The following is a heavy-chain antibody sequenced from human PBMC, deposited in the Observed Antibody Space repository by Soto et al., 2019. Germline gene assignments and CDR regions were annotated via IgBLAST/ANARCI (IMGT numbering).Heavy chain of an antibody. D-gene: IGHD1-26*01. CDR2: INPSGGST. Sequence: QVQLLQSGAEVKKPGASVTVSCKTSGYTFSNYYIYWVRQAPGQGLEWAAVINPSGGSTVSAQKFQGRVTVTGYTSTSTVYMELSSILSDDTAVYFCARTTVGLTGNQWGQGTRVNVSS. CDR1: GYTFSNYY. J-gene: IGHJ4*02. V-gene: IGHV1-46*01. CDR3: ARTTVGLTGNQ.